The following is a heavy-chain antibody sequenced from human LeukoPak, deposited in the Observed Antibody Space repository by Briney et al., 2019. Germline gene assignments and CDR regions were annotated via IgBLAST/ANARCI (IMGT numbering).Heavy chain of an antibody. Sequence: PGESLKISCKGSGYSFTSYWIGWVRQMPGKGLEWMGIIHPGDSDTRYSPSFQGQVTISADKSISTAYLQWSSLKASDTAMYYCARQRDSAYYDFWSGYFFFDYWGQGTLVTVSS. D-gene: IGHD3-3*01. CDR1: GYSFTSYW. V-gene: IGHV5-51*01. CDR2: IHPGDSDT. J-gene: IGHJ4*02. CDR3: ARQRDSAYYDFWSGYFFFDY.